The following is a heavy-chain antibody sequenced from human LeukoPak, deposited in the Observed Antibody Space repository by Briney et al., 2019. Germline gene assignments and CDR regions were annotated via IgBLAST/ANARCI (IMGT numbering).Heavy chain of an antibody. D-gene: IGHD3-3*01. CDR1: GGSISSFY. Sequence: SETLSLTCSVSGGSISSFYWSWIRQPPGKGLEWIGYIYYTGRTNYNPSLTSRVTISVDTSKNQFSLKLSSVTAADTAVYYCARQMLRFLDLENYFDYWGQGTLVTVSS. J-gene: IGHJ4*02. V-gene: IGHV4-59*08. CDR2: IYYTGRT. CDR3: ARQMLRFLDLENYFDY.